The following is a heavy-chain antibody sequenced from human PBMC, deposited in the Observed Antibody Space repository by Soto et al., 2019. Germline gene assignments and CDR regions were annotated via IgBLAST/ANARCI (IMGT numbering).Heavy chain of an antibody. D-gene: IGHD3-10*01. CDR2: ISFDGKKK. Sequence: GGPLRLSCEAADFAFANFAMHWVRQAPGKGLEWVAAISFDGKKKYYGDSVTGRFTISRDNPKNTLYLQLNSLRPEDTALYYCAKTSAPITMTRGVLDSWGQGSLVTVSS. CDR1: DFAFANFA. CDR3: AKTSAPITMTRGVLDS. J-gene: IGHJ4*02. V-gene: IGHV3-30*18.